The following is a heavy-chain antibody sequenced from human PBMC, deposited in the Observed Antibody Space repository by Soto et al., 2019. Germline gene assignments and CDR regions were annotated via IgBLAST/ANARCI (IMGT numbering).Heavy chain of an antibody. Sequence: GGSLRLSSAASGFTFSNAWMSWVRQAPGKGLEWGGRIKSKTDSGTTDYAAPVKGRFTISRDDSKNTLYLQMNSLKTEDTAVYYCTTDLAVLARHYWGQGTLVTVSS. J-gene: IGHJ4*02. D-gene: IGHD4-17*01. V-gene: IGHV3-15*01. CDR2: IKSKTDSGTT. CDR1: GFTFSNAW. CDR3: TTDLAVLARHY.